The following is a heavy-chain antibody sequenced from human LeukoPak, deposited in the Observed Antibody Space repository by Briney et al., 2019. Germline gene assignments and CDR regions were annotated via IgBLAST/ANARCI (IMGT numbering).Heavy chain of an antibody. Sequence: PSETLSLTCAVYGGSFSGYYWSWIRQPPGKGLEWIGEINHSGGTNYNPSLKSRVTISVDTSKNQFSLKLSSVTAADTAVYYCARGHIAVAAAIKYWGQGTLVTVSS. J-gene: IGHJ4*02. CDR2: INHSGGT. CDR3: ARGHIAVAAAIKY. D-gene: IGHD6-19*01. V-gene: IGHV4-34*01. CDR1: GGSFSGYY.